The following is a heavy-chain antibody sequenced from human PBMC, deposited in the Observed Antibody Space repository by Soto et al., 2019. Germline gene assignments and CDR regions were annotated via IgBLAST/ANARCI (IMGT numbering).Heavy chain of an antibody. CDR1: GGSISSNSYY. CDR2: IYYSGST. CDR3: ARHNLRMTTITAGSLENHYAMDV. Sequence: QLQLQESGPGLVKPSETLSLTCTVSGGSISSNSYYWAWIRQPPGKGLGWIGSIYYSGSTYYNPSLKSRVTISVDTSKNQFSLKLSSVTAADTAVYYCARHNLRMTTITAGSLENHYAMDVWGQGTTVTVSS. V-gene: IGHV4-39*01. D-gene: IGHD4-4*01. J-gene: IGHJ6*02.